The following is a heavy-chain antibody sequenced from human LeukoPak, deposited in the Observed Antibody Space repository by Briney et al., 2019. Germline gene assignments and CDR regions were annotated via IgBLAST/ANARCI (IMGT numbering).Heavy chain of an antibody. CDR2: INPSGGST. D-gene: IGHD3-10*01. CDR1: GYTFTSYY. CDR3: AREGSPQKYGPGDYYYYGMDV. V-gene: IGHV1-46*01. J-gene: IGHJ6*02. Sequence: ASVKVSCKASGYTFTSYYMHWVRQAPGQGLEWMGIINPSGGSTSYTQKFQGRVTMTRDTSTSTVYMELSSLRSEDTAVYYCAREGSPQKYGPGDYYYYGMDVWGQGTTVTVSS.